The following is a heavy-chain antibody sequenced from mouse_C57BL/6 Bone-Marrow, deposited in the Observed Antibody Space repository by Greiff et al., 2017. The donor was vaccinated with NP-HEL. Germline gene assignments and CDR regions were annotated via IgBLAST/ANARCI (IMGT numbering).Heavy chain of an antibody. Sequence: EGQGGEAGGGLVQPGGSLSLSCAASGFTFTDYYMSWVRQPPGKALEWLGFIRNKANGYTTEYSASVKGRFTISRDNSQSILYLQMNALRAEDSATYYCARWYGSPWFAYWGQGTLVTVSA. CDR1: GFTFTDYY. CDR2: IRNKANGYTT. V-gene: IGHV7-3*01. CDR3: ARWYGSPWFAY. D-gene: IGHD1-1*01. J-gene: IGHJ3*01.